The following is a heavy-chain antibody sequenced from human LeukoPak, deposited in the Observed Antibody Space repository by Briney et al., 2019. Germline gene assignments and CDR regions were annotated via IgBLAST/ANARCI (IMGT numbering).Heavy chain of an antibody. J-gene: IGHJ4*02. CDR3: ARDPAVAAKAYFDY. Sequence: ASVKVSCKASGYTLTGYFMHWVRQAPGQGLEWMGWINPNSGGTHYAQKFQGRVTLTRDTSISTAYMELSRLISDDTAVYYCARDPAVAAKAYFDYWGQGTLVTVSS. V-gene: IGHV1-2*02. CDR1: GYTLTGYF. D-gene: IGHD4-23*01. CDR2: INPNSGGT.